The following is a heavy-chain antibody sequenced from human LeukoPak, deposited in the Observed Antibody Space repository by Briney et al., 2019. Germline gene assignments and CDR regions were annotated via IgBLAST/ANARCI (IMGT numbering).Heavy chain of an antibody. CDR2: IYYSGST. CDR3: ARHDHYRSGWSSGFDP. J-gene: IGHJ5*02. V-gene: IGHV4-59*08. CDR1: GGSISSYY. Sequence: PSETLSLTCTVSGGSISSYYWSWIRQPPGKGLEWIGYIYYSGSTNYNPSLKSRVTISVDTSKNQFSLKLSSVTAADTAVYYCARHDHYRSGWSSGFDPWGQGTLITVSS. D-gene: IGHD6-19*01.